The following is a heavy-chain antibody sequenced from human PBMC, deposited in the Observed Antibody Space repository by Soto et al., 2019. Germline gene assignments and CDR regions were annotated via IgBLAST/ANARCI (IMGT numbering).Heavy chain of an antibody. D-gene: IGHD6-19*01. Sequence: QVQLVQSGAEVKKPGTSVRVSCKASGGTPSNSDFSWVRQAPGQGLEWMGGIIPVFGIVKYAQNLEGRVTITADESTNTAYMELSSLRYEDRAVYYCPSGRIVVAGSRAYYGMDVWGQGTTVTVSS. J-gene: IGHJ6*02. CDR1: GGTPSNSD. CDR2: IIPVFGIV. CDR3: PSGRIVVAGSRAYYGMDV. V-gene: IGHV1-69*01.